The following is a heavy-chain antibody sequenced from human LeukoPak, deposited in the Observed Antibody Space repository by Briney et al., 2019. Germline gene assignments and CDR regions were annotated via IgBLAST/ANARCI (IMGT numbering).Heavy chain of an antibody. Sequence: ASVKVSCKASGYTFTSYGISWARQAPGQRLEWMGWISAYNGNTNYAQKLQGRVTMTTDTSTITAYMELRSLRSDDTAVYYCARDHTYYYDSSGYPLVYFQHWGQGTLVTVSS. CDR2: ISAYNGNT. D-gene: IGHD3-22*01. V-gene: IGHV1-18*01. CDR1: GYTFTSYG. CDR3: ARDHTYYYDSSGYPLVYFQH. J-gene: IGHJ1*01.